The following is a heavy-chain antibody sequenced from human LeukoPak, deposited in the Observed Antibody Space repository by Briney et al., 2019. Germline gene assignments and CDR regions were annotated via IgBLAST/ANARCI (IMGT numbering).Heavy chain of an antibody. D-gene: IGHD4-17*01. CDR3: ARGGYTTGGYWYLDL. CDR2: ISYDGSNK. Sequence: GRSLRLSCAASGFTFSSYGMHWVRQAPGKGLEWVAVISYDGSNKYYAESVKGRLTISRDNFKNTLYLQMNSLRAEDTAVYYCARGGYTTGGYWYLDLWGRGTLVTFSS. J-gene: IGHJ2*01. V-gene: IGHV3-30*03. CDR1: GFTFSSYG.